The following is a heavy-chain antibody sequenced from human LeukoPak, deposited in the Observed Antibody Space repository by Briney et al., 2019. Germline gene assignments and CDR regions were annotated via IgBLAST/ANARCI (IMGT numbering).Heavy chain of an antibody. CDR2: INHSGST. Sequence: SETLSLTCAVYGGSFSGYYWSWIRQPPGKGLEWIGEINHSGSTNYNPSLKSRVTISVDTSKNQFSLKLTSVTAADTAVYYCARVYYSNSYDYWYFDLWGRGTLVTVSS. CDR3: ARVYYSNSYDYWYFDL. V-gene: IGHV4-34*01. D-gene: IGHD6-13*01. CDR1: GGSFSGYY. J-gene: IGHJ2*01.